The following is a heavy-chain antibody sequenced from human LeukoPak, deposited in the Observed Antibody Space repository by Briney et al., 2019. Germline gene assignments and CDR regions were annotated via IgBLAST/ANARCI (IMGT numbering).Heavy chain of an antibody. Sequence: ASVKVSCKVSGYTLTELSMHWVRQAPGKGLEWMGGFDPEDGETIYAQKFQGRVTMTEDTSTDTAYMELSSLRSEDTAVYYCATSRALLGYYYYYMDVWGKGTTVTISS. CDR3: ATSRALLGYYYYYMDV. J-gene: IGHJ6*03. CDR1: GYTLTELS. D-gene: IGHD2/OR15-2a*01. CDR2: FDPEDGET. V-gene: IGHV1-24*01.